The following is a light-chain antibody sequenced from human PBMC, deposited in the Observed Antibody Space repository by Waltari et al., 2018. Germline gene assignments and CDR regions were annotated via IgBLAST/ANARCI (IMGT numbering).Light chain of an antibody. CDR3: SAWDDGLKNVL. V-gene: IGLV1-47*02. J-gene: IGLJ2*01. CDR1: SSNIGSNH. Sequence: PSASGAPGQSVTLSCSGGSSNIGSNHVYWYRQPPGTAPQLLLYFTNERLFGVPDRFSGSKSGTSASLVITGLRSEDEADYYCSAWDDGLKNVLFGRGTRLTVL. CDR2: FTN.